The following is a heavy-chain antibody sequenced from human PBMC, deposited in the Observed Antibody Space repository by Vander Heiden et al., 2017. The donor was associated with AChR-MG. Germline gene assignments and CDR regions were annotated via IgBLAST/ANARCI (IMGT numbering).Heavy chain of an antibody. CDR1: GFTFNNYA. Sequence: EVRLLESGGGLVQPGGSLRLSCAASGFTFNNYAMTWVRQTPGKGLEWVSAITGSGGSIYYADSVKGRFTISRDNSKNTLYLEMSSLRAEDTAVYYCAKGGRYFLYYFDQWGQGTLVTVSS. V-gene: IGHV3-23*01. D-gene: IGHD3-9*01. CDR2: ITGSGGSI. CDR3: AKGGRYFLYYFDQ. J-gene: IGHJ4*02.